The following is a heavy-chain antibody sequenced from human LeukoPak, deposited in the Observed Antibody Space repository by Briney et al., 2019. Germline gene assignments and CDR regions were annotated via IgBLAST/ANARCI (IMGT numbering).Heavy chain of an antibody. CDR2: IRSKANSYAT. J-gene: IGHJ4*02. CDR1: VFTFSGSA. V-gene: IGHV3-73*01. CDR3: TRLAVAGFDY. Sequence: GGTLRLSCAASVFTFSGSAVHWARRACGKGSEGVGRIRSKANSYATAYAASVKGKFTISRDDSKNPAYLQMNSLKTEDTAVYYCTRLAVAGFDYWGQGTLVTVSS. D-gene: IGHD6-19*01.